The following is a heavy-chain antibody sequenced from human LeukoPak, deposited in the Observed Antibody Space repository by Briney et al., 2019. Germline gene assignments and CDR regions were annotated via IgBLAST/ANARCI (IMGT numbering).Heavy chain of an antibody. V-gene: IGHV3-72*01. CDR3: TRWRSGTSD. CDR1: GYTFSDHY. J-gene: IGHJ4*02. D-gene: IGHD4-23*01. Sequence: GGSLRLSCAVSGYTFSDHYIDWVRQAPGEGLEWVGHTRNKANNYATEYAASVKGRFTTSRDDSRNSVYLQMNSLKTEDTAVYYCTRWRSGTSDWGQGTLVTVSS. CDR2: TRNKANNYAT.